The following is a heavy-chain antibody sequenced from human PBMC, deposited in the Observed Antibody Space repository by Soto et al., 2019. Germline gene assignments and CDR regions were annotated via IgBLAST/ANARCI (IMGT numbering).Heavy chain of an antibody. Sequence: ASVTVSCKVSGYTLTDLSMHWVRQAPGKGLEWMGGFDPEDGETIYAQKFQGRVTMTEDTSTDTAYMELSSLRSEDTAVYYCVTDGTSSGWYRYWGQGTLVTVSS. CDR3: VTDGTSSGWYRY. CDR1: GYTLTDLS. V-gene: IGHV1-24*01. D-gene: IGHD6-19*01. CDR2: FDPEDGET. J-gene: IGHJ4*02.